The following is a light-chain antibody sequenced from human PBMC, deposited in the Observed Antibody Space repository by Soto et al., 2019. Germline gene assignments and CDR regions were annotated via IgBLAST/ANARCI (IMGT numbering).Light chain of an antibody. Sequence: EIVLTQSPGTLSLSPGERATLSCRASQSVSGNALAWYQRKVGQAPRLLIHGASTRATGIPDRFSGSGSGTDFTLTISSLEPEDFALFYCEQYGSSPRTFGQGTTVEIK. CDR2: GAS. J-gene: IGKJ1*01. CDR3: EQYGSSPRT. V-gene: IGKV3-20*01. CDR1: QSVSGNA.